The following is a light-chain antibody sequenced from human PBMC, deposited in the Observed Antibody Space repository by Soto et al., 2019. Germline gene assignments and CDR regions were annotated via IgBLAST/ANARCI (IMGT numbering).Light chain of an antibody. Sequence: QSVLTQPASVSGSPGQSITISCTGTSSDVGSYNLVSWYQQHPGKAPKLMIYEVSKRPSGVSNRFSGSKSGNTASLTISGLQAEDVSDYYCCSYAGSSTFYVFGTGPKFTVL. J-gene: IGLJ1*01. V-gene: IGLV2-23*02. CDR2: EVS. CDR1: SSDVGSYNL. CDR3: CSYAGSSTFYV.